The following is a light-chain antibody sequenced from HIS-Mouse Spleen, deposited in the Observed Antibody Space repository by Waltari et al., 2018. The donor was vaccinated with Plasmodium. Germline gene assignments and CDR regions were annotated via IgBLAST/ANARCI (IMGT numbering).Light chain of an antibody. V-gene: IGKV1-12*02. CDR1: QGISIW. CDR3: QQANSFPSIT. Sequence: DIQMTQSPSSVSASVGDRVTITCRASQGISIWLAWYQQKPGKAPNLLIYAASSLQSGVPSRFSGSGSGTDFTLTISSLQPEDFATYYCQQANSFPSITFGQGTRLEIK. CDR2: AAS. J-gene: IGKJ5*01.